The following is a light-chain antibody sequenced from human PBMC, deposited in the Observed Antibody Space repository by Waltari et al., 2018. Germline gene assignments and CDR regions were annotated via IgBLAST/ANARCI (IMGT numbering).Light chain of an antibody. Sequence: SYELTQPPSVSVSPGQTASITCSGDKLGDKYACWYQQKPGQSPVLVIYQDSKGPSGIPERFSGSNSGNTATLTISGTQAMDEADYYCQAWDSSTARFGGGTKLTVL. CDR1: KLGDKY. CDR2: QDS. V-gene: IGLV3-1*01. J-gene: IGLJ2*01. CDR3: QAWDSSTAR.